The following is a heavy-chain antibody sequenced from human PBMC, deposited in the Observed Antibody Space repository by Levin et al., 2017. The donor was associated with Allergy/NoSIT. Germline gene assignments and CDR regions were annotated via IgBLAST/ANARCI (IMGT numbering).Heavy chain of an antibody. V-gene: IGHV3-30*18. D-gene: IGHD3-10*01. J-gene: IGHJ6*02. Sequence: GGSLRLSCAASGFSFSTYGIHWIRQAPGKGLEWVALITSDGSSKFFADCVKGRFTISRDNSKNTLHLQMSNLRPEATAGFYCAKGGDMVVWGQWTSVTVSS. CDR1: GFSFSTYG. CDR3: AKGGDMVV. CDR2: ITSDGSSK.